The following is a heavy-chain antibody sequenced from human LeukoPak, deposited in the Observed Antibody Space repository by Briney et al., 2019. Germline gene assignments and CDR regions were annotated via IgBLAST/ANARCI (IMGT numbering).Heavy chain of an antibody. D-gene: IGHD6-19*01. CDR1: GFTFSSYG. Sequence: GGSLRLSCAASGFTFSSYGMHWGRQAPGKGLEWVAFIRYDGSNKYYADSVKGRFTISRDNSKNTLYLQMNSLRAEDTAVYYGAKDSSGWYYYYGMDVWGQGTTVTVSS. CDR3: AKDSSGWYYYYGMDV. CDR2: IRYDGSNK. V-gene: IGHV3-30*02. J-gene: IGHJ6*02.